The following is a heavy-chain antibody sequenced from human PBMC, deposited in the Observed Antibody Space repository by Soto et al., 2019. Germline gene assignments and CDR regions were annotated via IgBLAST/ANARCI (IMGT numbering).Heavy chain of an antibody. J-gene: IGHJ5*02. Sequence: ASVKVSCKVSGYTLSELSMHWVRQAPGKGLEWMGGFDPEDGETIYAQKYQGRVTMTEDTSTDTAYMELSSLRPEDKPVHYRASDSHVTDWFEPCGQGTLVTVSS. V-gene: IGHV1-24*01. CDR2: FDPEDGET. CDR3: ASDSHVTDWFEP. CDR1: GYTLSELS. D-gene: IGHD4-4*01.